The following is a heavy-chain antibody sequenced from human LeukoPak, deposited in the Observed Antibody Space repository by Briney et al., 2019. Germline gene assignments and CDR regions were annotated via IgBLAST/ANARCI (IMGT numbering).Heavy chain of an antibody. CDR1: GYTFTSYG. CDR2: ISAY. V-gene: IGHV1-18*01. J-gene: IGHJ4*02. Sequence: GASVKVSCKASGYTFTSYGISWVRQAPGQGLEWMGWISAYAQKFQGRVTMTTDTSTSTAYMELRSLRSDDTAVYYCARRFNYYDSSGYYEGFYFDYWGQGTLVTASS. D-gene: IGHD3-22*01. CDR3: ARRFNYYDSSGYYEGFYFDY.